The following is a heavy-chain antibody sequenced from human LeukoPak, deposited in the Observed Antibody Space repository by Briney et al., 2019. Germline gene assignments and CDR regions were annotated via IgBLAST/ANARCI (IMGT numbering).Heavy chain of an antibody. J-gene: IGHJ4*02. V-gene: IGHV4-59*01. CDR1: GGSISSYY. CDR3: AREIAGYYFDY. D-gene: IGHD6-13*01. CDR2: IYYSGST. Sequence: SETLSLTCTVSGGSISSYYWSWIRQPPGKGLEWIGYIYYSGSTNYNPSLKSRVTISVDTPKNQFSLKLSSVTAADTAVYYCAREIAGYYFDYWGQGTLVTVSS.